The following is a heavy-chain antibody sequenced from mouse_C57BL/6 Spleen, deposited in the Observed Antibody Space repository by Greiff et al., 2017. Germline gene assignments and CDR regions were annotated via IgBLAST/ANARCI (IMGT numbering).Heavy chain of an antibody. Sequence: QVQLQQPGAELVRPGTSVKLSCKASGYTFTSYWMHWVKQRPGQGLEWIGVIDPSDSYTKYNQKFKGKATLTVDTSSSTAYMQLSSLTSEDSAVYYCARGGTTVVYFDYWGQGTTLTVSS. CDR2: IDPSDSYT. CDR1: GYTFTSYW. CDR3: ARGGTTVVYFDY. D-gene: IGHD1-1*01. V-gene: IGHV1-59*01. J-gene: IGHJ2*01.